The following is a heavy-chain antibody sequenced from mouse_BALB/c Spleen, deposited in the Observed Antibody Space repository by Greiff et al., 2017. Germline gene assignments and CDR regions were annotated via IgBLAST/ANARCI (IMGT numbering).Heavy chain of an antibody. D-gene: IGHD2-12*01. V-gene: IGHV5-4*02. J-gene: IGHJ4*01. CDR3: ARRERREYYYAMDY. CDR2: ISDGGSYT. Sequence: EVMLVESGGGLVKPGGSLKLSCAASGFTFSDYYMYWVRQTPEQRLEWVATISDGGSYTYYPDSVKGRFTISRDNAKNNLYLQMSSLKSEDTAMYYCARRERREYYYAMDYWGQGTSVTVSS. CDR1: GFTFSDYY.